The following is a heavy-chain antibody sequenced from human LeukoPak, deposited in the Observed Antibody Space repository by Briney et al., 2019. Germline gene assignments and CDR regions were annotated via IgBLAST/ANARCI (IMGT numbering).Heavy chain of an antibody. V-gene: IGHV1-24*01. CDR3: ATIPVADFWSGYGY. Sequence: GASVKVSCKVSGYTLTELSMHWVRQAPGKGLEWMGGFDPEDGETIYAQKFQGRVTMTEDTSTDTAYMELSSLRSEDTAVCYCATIPVADFWSGYGYWGQGTLVTVSS. CDR2: FDPEDGET. J-gene: IGHJ4*02. CDR1: GYTLTELS. D-gene: IGHD3-3*01.